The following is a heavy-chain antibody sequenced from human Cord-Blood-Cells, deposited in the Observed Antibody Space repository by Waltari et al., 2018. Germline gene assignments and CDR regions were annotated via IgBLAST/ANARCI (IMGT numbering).Heavy chain of an antibody. D-gene: IGHD3-10*01. CDR2: ISTYNGNT. V-gene: IGHV1-18*01. CDR3: ARGGSSRGYYYYYGMDV. CDR1: GYTFTSYG. J-gene: IGHJ6*02. Sequence: QVQLVQSGAEVKKPGASVKVSCKASGYTFTSYGISWVRQAPGQGLAWMGWISTYNGNTNYAQKLQGRVTMTTDTSTSTAYMVLRSLRSGDTAVYYCARGGSSRGYYYYYGMDVWGQGTTVTVSS.